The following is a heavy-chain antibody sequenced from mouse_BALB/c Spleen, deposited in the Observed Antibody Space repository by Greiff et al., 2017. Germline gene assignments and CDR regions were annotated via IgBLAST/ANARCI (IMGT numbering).Heavy chain of an antibody. J-gene: IGHJ2*01. CDR3: ARLLRYYFDY. CDR2: INPSTGYT. Sequence: QVQLKQSGAELAKPGASVKLSCKASGYTFTSYWMHWVKQRPGQGLEWIGYINPSTGYTEYNQKCKDKATLTADKSSSTAYMQLSSLTSEDSAVYYCARLLRYYFDYWGQGTTLTVSA. V-gene: IGHV1-7*01. CDR1: GYTFTSYW.